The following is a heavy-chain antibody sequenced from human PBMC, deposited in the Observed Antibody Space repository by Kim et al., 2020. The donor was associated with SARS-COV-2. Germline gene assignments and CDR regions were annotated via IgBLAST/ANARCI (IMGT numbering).Heavy chain of an antibody. Sequence: GGSLRLSCAASGFTFSNAWMSWVRQAPGKGLEWVGRIKSKTDGGTTDYAAPVKGRFTISRDDSKNTLYLQMNSLKTEDTAVYYCTTVAVDSSSWSIVYFDYWGQGTLVTVSS. CDR1: GFTFSNAW. J-gene: IGHJ4*02. CDR2: IKSKTDGGTT. CDR3: TTVAVDSSSWSIVYFDY. V-gene: IGHV3-15*01. D-gene: IGHD6-13*01.